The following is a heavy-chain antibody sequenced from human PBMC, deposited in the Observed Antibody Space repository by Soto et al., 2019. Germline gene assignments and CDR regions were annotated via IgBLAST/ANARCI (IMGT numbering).Heavy chain of an antibody. Sequence: EVRLVESGGALVPPGGSLRLTCEASGFTFSGHWMHWVRRAPGKGRVWVSHIDTDGSTGGTSYADYVKGRFTVSRDDSNDRLYLQMNDLRVEDTAVYYCARGRGTYYADSWGQGTLVTVSS. CDR3: ARGRGTYYADS. CDR1: GFTFSGHW. D-gene: IGHD1-26*01. J-gene: IGHJ4*02. V-gene: IGHV3-74*03. CDR2: IDTDGSTGGT.